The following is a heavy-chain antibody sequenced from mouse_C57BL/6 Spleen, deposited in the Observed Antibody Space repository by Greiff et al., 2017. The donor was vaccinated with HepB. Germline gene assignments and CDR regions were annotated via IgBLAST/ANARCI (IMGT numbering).Heavy chain of an antibody. V-gene: IGHV1-54*01. Sequence: VQGVESGAELVRPGTSVKVSCKASGYAFTNYLIEWVKQRPGQGLEWIGVINPGSGGTNYNEKFKGKATLTADKSSSTAYMQLSSLTSEDSAVYFCARRGGNSYAMDYWGQGTSVTVSS. D-gene: IGHD2-1*01. CDR1: GYAFTNYL. CDR2: INPGSGGT. CDR3: ARRGGNSYAMDY. J-gene: IGHJ4*01.